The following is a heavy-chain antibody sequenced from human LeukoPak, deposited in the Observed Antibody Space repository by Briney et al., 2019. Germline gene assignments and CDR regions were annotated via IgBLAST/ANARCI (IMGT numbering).Heavy chain of an antibody. J-gene: IGHJ4*02. Sequence: GGSLRLSCAASGFTFSTYGMNWVRKAPGKGPGGVSYISSSSDAIYYPDSVRGRFTISRDNAKNSLYLQMNSLRDEDTAVYYCARAMRRGYDCWGQGTLVTVSS. V-gene: IGHV3-48*02. CDR3: ARAMRRGYDC. CDR1: GFTFSTYG. CDR2: ISSSSDAI. D-gene: IGHD3-22*01.